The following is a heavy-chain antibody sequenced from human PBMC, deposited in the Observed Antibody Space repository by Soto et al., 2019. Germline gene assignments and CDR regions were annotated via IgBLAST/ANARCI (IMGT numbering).Heavy chain of an antibody. Sequence: EGQLLQSGGDLVQPGGSLRLSCAGSGLTLRSYAMTWIRQTPEKGLEWVSTITGRSAVPSYADSVNGRFTVSRDNSKNTLYLQMNSPRPDDTAIYYCAKGGPFTGGFDPWGQGTLVTVSA. CDR2: ITGRSAVP. V-gene: IGHV3-23*01. CDR1: GLTLRSYA. D-gene: IGHD3-16*01. J-gene: IGHJ5*02. CDR3: AKGGPFTGGFDP.